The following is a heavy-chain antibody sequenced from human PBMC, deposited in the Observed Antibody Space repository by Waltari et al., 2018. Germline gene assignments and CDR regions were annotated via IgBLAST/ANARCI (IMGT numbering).Heavy chain of an antibody. V-gene: IGHV3-30*03. D-gene: IGHD3-22*01. CDR2: ITRDEKNT. J-gene: IGHJ4*02. Sequence: HVLLVEAGGGVVQHGGCRWLSCAASGVAFGISVCLCVRQAPGKGLEWVAVITRDEKNTYYADSVKGRFTVSRDNAKNTIYLQMNSLKTEDTAVYYCAREDYYDRGRIGANFDYWGQGTLVTVSS. CDR3: AREDYYDRGRIGANFDY. CDR1: GVAFGISV.